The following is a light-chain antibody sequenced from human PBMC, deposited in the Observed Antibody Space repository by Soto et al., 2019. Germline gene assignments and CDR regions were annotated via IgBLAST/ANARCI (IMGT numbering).Light chain of an antibody. CDR3: SSYTSRGV. V-gene: IGLV2-8*01. CDR1: SSDVGGYNY. J-gene: IGLJ1*01. CDR2: EVS. Sequence: QSVLTQPPSASGSPGQSVTISCTGTSSDVGGYNYISWYQQHPGKAPKLMIYEVSKRPSGVPDRFSGSKSGNTASLTVSGLQAEDEADYYCSSYTSRGVVGPGTKVTVL.